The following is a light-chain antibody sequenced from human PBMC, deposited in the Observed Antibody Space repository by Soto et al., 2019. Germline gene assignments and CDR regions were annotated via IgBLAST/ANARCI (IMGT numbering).Light chain of an antibody. J-gene: IGLJ2*01. Sequence: QLVLTQSPSASASLGASVKLTCTLSSGHSSYAIAWHQQQPEKGPRYLMKLSSDGRHSKGHGIPDRFSGSSSGAERYLTISRLQSEDEADYYCQTWDTGARVVFGGGTKLTVL. CDR1: SGHSSYA. CDR2: LSSDGRH. V-gene: IGLV4-69*01. CDR3: QTWDTGARVV.